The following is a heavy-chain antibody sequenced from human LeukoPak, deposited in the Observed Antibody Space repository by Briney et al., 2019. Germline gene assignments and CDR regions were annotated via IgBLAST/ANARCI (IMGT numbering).Heavy chain of an antibody. V-gene: IGHV3-64*04. Sequence: PGGSLRLSCTASGFTFSRQALHWVRQAPGKGLEHVSVISSGGSTHYADSVKGRFIISRDNSKNTLYLQMSSLRAEDTAVYYCARTRTLPIAGGFDTWGQGSLVTVSS. CDR1: GFTFSRQA. CDR3: ARTRTLPIAGGFDT. D-gene: IGHD3-16*01. J-gene: IGHJ5*02. CDR2: ISSGGST.